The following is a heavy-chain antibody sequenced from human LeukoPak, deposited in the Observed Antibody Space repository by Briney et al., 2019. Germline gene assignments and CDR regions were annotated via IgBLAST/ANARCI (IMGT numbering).Heavy chain of an antibody. CDR3: AKDREGFSIAAALIDY. CDR1: GFTFSSYG. CDR2: ISGSGGST. V-gene: IGHV3-23*01. D-gene: IGHD6-13*01. Sequence: GRSLRLSCAASGFTFSSYGMSWVRQAPGRGLEWVSAISGSGGSTYYADSVKGRFTISRDNSKNTLYLQMNSLRAEDTAVYYCAKDREGFSIAAALIDYWGQGTLVTVSS. J-gene: IGHJ4*02.